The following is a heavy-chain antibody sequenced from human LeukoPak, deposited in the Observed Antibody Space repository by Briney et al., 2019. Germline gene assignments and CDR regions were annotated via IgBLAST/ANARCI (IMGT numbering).Heavy chain of an antibody. CDR1: GASISSDY. J-gene: IGHJ4*02. Sequence: SGTLSLTCTVSGASISSDYWSWIRQPPGKGLEWIGYIHYSGSTNYNPSLKSRVVISVETSKNQFSLRLRSATAADTAIYYCARELRGAYPDYWGQGTLVTVSS. CDR2: IHYSGST. D-gene: IGHD3-10*01. V-gene: IGHV4-59*01. CDR3: ARELRGAYPDY.